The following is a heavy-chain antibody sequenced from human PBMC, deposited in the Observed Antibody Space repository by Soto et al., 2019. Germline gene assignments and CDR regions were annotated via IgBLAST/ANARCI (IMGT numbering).Heavy chain of an antibody. V-gene: IGHV4-39*01. J-gene: IGHJ5*01. D-gene: IGHD1-1*01. CDR2: IYYSGST. Sequence: SETLSLTCTVSGGSIGSSSYYWGWIRQPPGKGLEWIGSIYYSGSTYYNPSLKSRVTISVDTSKNQFSLKLSSVTAADTAVYYRARHVTGTIDSWGQGTLVPVAS. CDR3: ARHVTGTIDS. CDR1: GGSIGSSSYY.